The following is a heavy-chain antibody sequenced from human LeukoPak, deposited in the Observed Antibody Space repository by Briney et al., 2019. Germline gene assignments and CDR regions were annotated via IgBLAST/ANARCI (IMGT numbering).Heavy chain of an antibody. CDR2: IIGSGGNT. V-gene: IGHV3-23*01. J-gene: IGHJ5*02. Sequence: GGSLRLSCAASGFTFSSYTMSWVRQAPGKGLEWVSGIIGSGGNTYYADSVKGRFTISRDNSKNTLYLQMNSLRAEDTAVYYCAKGYGSGLNWFDPWGQGTLVTVSS. CDR3: AKGYGSGLNWFDP. CDR1: GFTFSSYT. D-gene: IGHD6-19*01.